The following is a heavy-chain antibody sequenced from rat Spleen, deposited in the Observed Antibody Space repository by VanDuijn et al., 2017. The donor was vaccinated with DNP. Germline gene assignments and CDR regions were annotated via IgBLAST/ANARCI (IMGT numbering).Heavy chain of an antibody. V-gene: IGHV5-20*01. D-gene: IGHD1-1*01. J-gene: IGHJ3*01. CDR1: GFTFSDYY. CDR2: TNYDGGST. CDR3: AIYFYSGDNWFAY. Sequence: EVQLVESGGGLVQPGRSLKLSCAASGFTFSDYYMAWVRQAPTKGLEWVAYTNYDGGSTYNGDSVKGRLTISRDNAKSTLYLQMKSLRSEDMATYYCAIYFYSGDNWFAYWSQGTLVTVSS.